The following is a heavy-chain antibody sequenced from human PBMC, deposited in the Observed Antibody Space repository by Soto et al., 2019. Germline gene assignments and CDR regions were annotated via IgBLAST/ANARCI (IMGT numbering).Heavy chain of an antibody. CDR1: CGSISSYY. CDR2: IYYSGST. V-gene: IGHV4-59*01. J-gene: IGHJ5*02. D-gene: IGHD4-17*01. CDR3: ARVSRRDYVHWFEP. Sequence: AETLSLTCTVSCGSISSYYWSLIRHPPGNGLEWIGYIYYSGSTNYNPSLKSRVTISVDTSKNQFSLKLSSVTAADTAVYYCARVSRRDYVHWFEPWGQGTLVSVSS.